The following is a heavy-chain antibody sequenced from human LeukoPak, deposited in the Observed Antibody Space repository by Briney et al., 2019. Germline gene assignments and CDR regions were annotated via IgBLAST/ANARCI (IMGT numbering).Heavy chain of an antibody. CDR2: ISYDGSNK. CDR1: GFTFSNYG. V-gene: IGHV3-30*18. CDR3: AKENVAAAGRYFDY. Sequence: GGSLRLSCAASGFTFSNYGMHWVRQAPGKGLEWVALISYDGSNKYFADSVKGRFTISRDNSKNTLYLQMHSLRAEDTAVYYCAKENVAAAGRYFDYWGQGTLVTVSS. D-gene: IGHD6-13*01. J-gene: IGHJ4*02.